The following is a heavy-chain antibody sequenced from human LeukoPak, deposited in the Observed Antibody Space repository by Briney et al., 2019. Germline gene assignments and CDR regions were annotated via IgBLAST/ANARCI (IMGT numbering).Heavy chain of an antibody. CDR1: GFTFSSYS. CDR2: ISSSSSTI. J-gene: IGHJ6*02. V-gene: IGHV3-48*02. Sequence: GGSLRLSCAASGFTFSSYSMNWVRQAPGKGLEWVSYISSSSSTIYYADSVKGRFTISRDNAKNSLYLQMNSLRDEDTAVYYCARAAAGYYYYYGMDVWGQGTTVTVS. D-gene: IGHD5-12*01. CDR3: ARAAAGYYYYYGMDV.